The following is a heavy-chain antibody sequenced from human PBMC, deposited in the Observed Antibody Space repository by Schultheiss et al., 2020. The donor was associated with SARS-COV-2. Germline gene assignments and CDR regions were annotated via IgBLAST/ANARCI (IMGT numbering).Heavy chain of an antibody. D-gene: IGHD2-2*01. CDR3: ARSNRAAAVNWFDP. J-gene: IGHJ5*02. V-gene: IGHV4-31*03. CDR2: IYYSGST. CDR1: GGSISSGGYY. Sequence: SETLSLTFTVSGGSISSGGYYWSWIRQHPGKGLEWIGYIYYSGSTYYNPSLKSRVTISVDTSKNQFSLKLSSVTAADTAVYYCARSNRAAAVNWFDPWGQGSLVTVSS.